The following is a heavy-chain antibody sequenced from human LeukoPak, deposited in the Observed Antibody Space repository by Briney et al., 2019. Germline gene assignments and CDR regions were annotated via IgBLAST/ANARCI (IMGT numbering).Heavy chain of an antibody. CDR2: IYHSGST. V-gene: IGHV4-38-2*01. Sequence: PSETLSLTCAVSGYSISSGYYWGWIRQPPGKGLEWIGRIYHSGSTYYNPSLKSRVTISVDTSKNQFSLKLSSVTAADTAVYYCARHGEQQLVLFDYWGQGTLVTASS. J-gene: IGHJ4*02. D-gene: IGHD6-13*01. CDR3: ARHGEQQLVLFDY. CDR1: GYSISSGYY.